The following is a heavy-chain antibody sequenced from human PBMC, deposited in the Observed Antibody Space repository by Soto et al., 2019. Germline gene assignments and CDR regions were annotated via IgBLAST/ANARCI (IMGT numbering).Heavy chain of an antibody. CDR1: GYTFTSYA. J-gene: IGHJ4*02. CDR3: ARSGYSSGWYEGYYFDY. CDR2: INAGNGNT. V-gene: IGHV1-3*01. D-gene: IGHD6-19*01. Sequence: ASVKVSCKASGYTFTSYAMHWVRQAPGQRLEWMGWINAGNGNTKYSQKFQGRVTITRDTSASTAYMELSSLRSEDTAVYYCARSGYSSGWYEGYYFDYWGQGTLVTVSS.